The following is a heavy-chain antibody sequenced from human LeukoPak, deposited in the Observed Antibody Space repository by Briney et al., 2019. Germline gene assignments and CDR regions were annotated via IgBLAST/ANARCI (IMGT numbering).Heavy chain of an antibody. Sequence: PGGSLRLSCVASGFTFSSYSMNWVRQAPGKGLEWVSSISSSSSYIYYADSVKGRFTISRDNAKNSLYLQMNSLRAEDTAVYYCARDQTSVRFVAAAFDIWGQGTMVTVSS. CDR2: ISSSSSYI. D-gene: IGHD3-16*01. CDR3: ARDQTSVRFVAAAFDI. J-gene: IGHJ3*02. V-gene: IGHV3-21*01. CDR1: GFTFSSYS.